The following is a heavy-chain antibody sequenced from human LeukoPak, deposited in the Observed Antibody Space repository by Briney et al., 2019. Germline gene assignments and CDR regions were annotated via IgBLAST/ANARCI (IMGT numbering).Heavy chain of an antibody. CDR3: AKDALRIVVVPAAMPYYYYMDV. Sequence: GGSLRLSCAASGFTFSHAWMSWVRQAPGKGLEWVAFIRYDGSNKYYADSVKGRFTISRDNSKNTLYLQMNSLRAEDTAVYYCAKDALRIVVVPAAMPYYYYMDVWGKGTTVTVSS. J-gene: IGHJ6*03. CDR1: GFTFSHAW. D-gene: IGHD2-2*01. CDR2: IRYDGSNK. V-gene: IGHV3-30*02.